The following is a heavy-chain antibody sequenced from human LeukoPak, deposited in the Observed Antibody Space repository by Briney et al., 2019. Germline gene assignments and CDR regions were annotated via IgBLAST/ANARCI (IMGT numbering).Heavy chain of an antibody. D-gene: IGHD2-2*02. CDR1: GFTFSSYA. V-gene: IGHV3-23*01. J-gene: IGHJ6*02. CDR3: ANGYCSSTSCYTGYYYYGMDV. Sequence: PGGSLRLSCAASGFTFSSYAMSWVRQAPGKGLEWVSAISGSGGSTYYADSVKGRFTISRDNSKNTLYLQMNSLRAEDTAVYYCANGYCSSTSCYTGYYYYGMDVWGQGTTVTVSS. CDR2: ISGSGGST.